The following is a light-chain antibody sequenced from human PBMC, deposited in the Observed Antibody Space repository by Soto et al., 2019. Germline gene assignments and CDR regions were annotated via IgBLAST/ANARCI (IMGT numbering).Light chain of an antibody. V-gene: IGLV2-14*01. J-gene: IGLJ2*01. Sequence: QSALTQPASVSGSPGQSITISCTGTSSDVGGYNYVSWYRQHPGKGPKLLIYEVGSRPSGVSNRFSGSKSGSTASLTISGLQAEDEADYYCASWDDSLYGVIFGGGTQLTVL. CDR1: SSDVGGYNY. CDR2: EVG. CDR3: ASWDDSLYGVI.